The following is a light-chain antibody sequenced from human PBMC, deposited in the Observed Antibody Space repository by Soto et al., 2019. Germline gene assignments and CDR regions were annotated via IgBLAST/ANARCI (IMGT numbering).Light chain of an antibody. CDR3: QTWDTGIGV. J-gene: IGLJ3*02. V-gene: IGLV4-69*02. Sequence: QAVLTQSPSASASLGASVKLTCTLSSGHRSYAIAWHQQQPEKGPRYLMKVNSDGTHIKGDGIPDRFSGSSSGAERYLTIFSLRSEDGADYYCQTWDTGIGVFGGGTKLTVL. CDR2: VNSDGTH. CDR1: SGHRSYA.